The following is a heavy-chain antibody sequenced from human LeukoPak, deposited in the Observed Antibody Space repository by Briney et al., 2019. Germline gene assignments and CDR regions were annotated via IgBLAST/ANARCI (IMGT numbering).Heavy chain of an antibody. CDR2: ISSSSSYI. Sequence: PGGSLRLSCAASGFTVSSNYMSWVRQAPGKGLEWVSSISSSSSYIYYADSVKGRFTISRDNAKNSLYLQMNSLRAEDTAVYYCAAGRIAAAGIGDYWGQGTLVTVSS. D-gene: IGHD6-13*01. V-gene: IGHV3-21*01. J-gene: IGHJ4*02. CDR1: GFTVSSNY. CDR3: AAGRIAAAGIGDY.